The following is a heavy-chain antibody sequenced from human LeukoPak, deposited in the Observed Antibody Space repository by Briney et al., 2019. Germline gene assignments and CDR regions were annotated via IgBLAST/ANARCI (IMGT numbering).Heavy chain of an antibody. V-gene: IGHV3-30*02. D-gene: IGHD3-10*01. J-gene: IGHJ3*02. CDR3: AKYHGSGSYYNFHAFDI. CDR2: LRSDGSHK. CDR1: GFIFSSYG. Sequence: GGSLRLSCAASGFIFSSYGMHWVRQAPGKGLEWVAFLRSDGSHKCYADSVKGRFTISRDNSKNTLYLQMNSLRAEDTAVYYCAKYHGSGSYYNFHAFDIWGQGTMVTVSS.